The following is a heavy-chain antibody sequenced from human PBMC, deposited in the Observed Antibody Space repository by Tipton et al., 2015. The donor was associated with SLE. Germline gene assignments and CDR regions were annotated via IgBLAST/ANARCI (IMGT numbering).Heavy chain of an antibody. J-gene: IGHJ5*02. CDR1: GGSISRSNFY. CDR3: ARAGGGDSNWFDP. V-gene: IGHV4-39*07. D-gene: IGHD2-21*01. Sequence: TLSLTCTVSGGSISRSNFYWAWIRQPPGKGLEWIGSFYYGKSTFYNPSLKSRVTISVDTSKNQFSLKLSSVTAADTAVYYCARAGGGDSNWFDPWGQGTLVTVSS. CDR2: FYYGKST.